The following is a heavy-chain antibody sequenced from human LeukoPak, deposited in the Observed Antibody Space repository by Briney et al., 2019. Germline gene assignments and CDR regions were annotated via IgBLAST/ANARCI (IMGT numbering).Heavy chain of an antibody. Sequence: SVKVSCKASGYTFTSYGISWVRQAPGQGLEWMGGIIPIFGTANYAQKFQGRVTITADKSTSTAYMELSSLRSEDTAVYYCARDLNDGDYGDYFWYFDLWGRGTLVTVSS. CDR1: GYTFTSYG. CDR2: IIPIFGTA. CDR3: ARDLNDGDYGDYFWYFDL. V-gene: IGHV1-69*06. D-gene: IGHD4-17*01. J-gene: IGHJ2*01.